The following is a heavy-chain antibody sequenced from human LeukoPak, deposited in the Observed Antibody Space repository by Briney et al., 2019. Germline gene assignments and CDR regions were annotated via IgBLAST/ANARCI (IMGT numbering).Heavy chain of an antibody. V-gene: IGHV3-21*01. CDR1: GFTFSSYN. CDR3: ARDPYSGRYGDDYYYYMDV. J-gene: IGHJ6*03. CDR2: ITSGSSYI. D-gene: IGHD1-26*01. Sequence: GGSLRLSCAASGFTFSSYNMNWVRQAPGKGLEWVSSITSGSSYIYYADSVKGRFTISRDNAKNSLYLQMNSLRAEDTAVYYCARDPYSGRYGDDYYYYMDVWGKGTTVTISS.